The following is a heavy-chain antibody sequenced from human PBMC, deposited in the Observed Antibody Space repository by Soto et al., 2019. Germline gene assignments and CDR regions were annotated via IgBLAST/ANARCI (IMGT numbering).Heavy chain of an antibody. D-gene: IGHD4-17*01. CDR2: IIPIFGTA. V-gene: IGHV1-69*01. J-gene: IGHJ6*02. CDR1: GGTFSSYA. Sequence: QVQLVQSGAEVKKPGSSVKVSCKASGGTFSSYAISWVRQAPGQGLEWMGGIIPIFGTANYAQKFQGRVTITADESTSTAYRGLSSLRSADTSVYYWARQYGAGRVPSSYYYYGMDVWGQGTTVTVSS. CDR3: ARQYGAGRVPSSYYYYGMDV.